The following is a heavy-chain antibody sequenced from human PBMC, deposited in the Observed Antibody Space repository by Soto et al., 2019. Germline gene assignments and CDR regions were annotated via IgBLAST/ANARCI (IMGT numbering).Heavy chain of an antibody. CDR1: GGTFSSYA. Sequence: QVQLVQSGAEVKKPGSSVKVSCKASGGTFSSYALSWVRQAPGQGLEWMGGIIPIFGTANYAQKFQGRVTITADESPSTAYLELSSLRSEDTAVYSCARRLDWKYGFGMAGWGQGTTVTVSS. CDR2: IIPIFGTA. J-gene: IGHJ6*02. CDR3: ARRLDWKYGFGMAG. D-gene: IGHD1-7*01. V-gene: IGHV1-69*01.